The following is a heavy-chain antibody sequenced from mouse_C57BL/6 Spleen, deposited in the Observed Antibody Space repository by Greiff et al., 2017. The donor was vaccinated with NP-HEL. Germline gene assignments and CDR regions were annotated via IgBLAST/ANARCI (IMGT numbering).Heavy chain of an antibody. CDR1: GFSFNTYA. J-gene: IGHJ2*01. CDR2: IRSKSNNYAT. CDR3: VRHIGSAYFDY. Sequence: EVKVVESGGGLVQPKGSLKLSCAASGFSFNTYAMNWVRQAPGKGLEWVARIRSKSNNYATYYADSVKDRFTISRDDSESMLYLQMNNLKTEDTAMYYCVRHIGSAYFDYWGQGTTLTVSS. V-gene: IGHV10-1*01.